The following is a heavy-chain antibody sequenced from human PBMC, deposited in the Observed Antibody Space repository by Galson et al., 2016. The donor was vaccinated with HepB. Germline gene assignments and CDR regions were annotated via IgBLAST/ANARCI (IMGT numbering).Heavy chain of an antibody. CDR2: IERDGSQI. J-gene: IGHJ4*02. Sequence: SLRLSCAASGFKFSGYVMSWVRQAPGQGLEWVADIERDGSQIYYVDSVKGRFTISRDNFQNSLFRQMNSLRAEDTAVYYCARAQWRQARRAAYFDYWGQGALVTVSS. D-gene: IGHD5-18*01. CDR1: GFKFSGYV. CDR3: ARAQWRQARRAAYFDY. V-gene: IGHV3-7*04.